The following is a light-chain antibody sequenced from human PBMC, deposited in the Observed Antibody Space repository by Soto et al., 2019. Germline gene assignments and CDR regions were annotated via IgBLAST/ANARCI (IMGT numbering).Light chain of an antibody. V-gene: IGKV3-20*01. CDR3: QQYDKWSPWT. J-gene: IGKJ1*01. CDR2: GAS. Sequence: EIVLTQSPGTLSLSPGDRATLSCRASQSVSSSYLAWYQQKPGQAPRLLIYGASSRATGIPVRFTGSGSGTDFTLTIGSLQSEDFAIYYCQQYDKWSPWTFGQGTKVDIK. CDR1: QSVSSSY.